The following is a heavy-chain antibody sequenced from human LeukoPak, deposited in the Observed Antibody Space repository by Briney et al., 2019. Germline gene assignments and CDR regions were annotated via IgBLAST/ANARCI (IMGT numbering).Heavy chain of an antibody. V-gene: IGHV3-48*04. Sequence: SGGSLRLSCAASGFTFSSYSMNWVRQAPGKGLEWVSYISSSSSTIYYADSVKGRFTISRDNAKNSLYLQMNSLRAEDTAVYYCARGPEGFWSGYTYYFDYWGQGTLVTVSS. CDR3: ARGPEGFWSGYTYYFDY. D-gene: IGHD3-3*01. CDR1: GFTFSSYS. CDR2: ISSSSSTI. J-gene: IGHJ4*02.